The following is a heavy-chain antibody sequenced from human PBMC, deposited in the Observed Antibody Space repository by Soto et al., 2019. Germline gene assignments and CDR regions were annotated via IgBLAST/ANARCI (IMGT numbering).Heavy chain of an antibody. V-gene: IGHV4-59*01. Sequence: PSETLSLTCTVSGGSISSYYWSWIRQPPGKGLEWIGYIYYSGSTNYNPSLKSRVTISVDTSKNQFSLKLSSVTAADTAVYYCPAAHRYWGQGTLVIVSA. D-gene: IGHD6-13*01. CDR2: IYYSGST. J-gene: IGHJ4*02. CDR3: PAAHRY. CDR1: GGSISSYY.